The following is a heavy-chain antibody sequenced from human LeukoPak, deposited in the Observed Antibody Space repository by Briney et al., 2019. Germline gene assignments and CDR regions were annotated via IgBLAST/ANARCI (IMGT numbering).Heavy chain of an antibody. V-gene: IGHV1-3*01. Sequence: GASVKVSCKASGYTFTDNTIHWVRHAPGQRLEWTGWINSAYSNTKYSQKFQGRVTITSDTSASTAYMEVRSLTSEDTAIYYCARDPYMAAADTWFDPWGQGTLVTVSS. CDR2: INSAYSNT. CDR3: ARDPYMAAADTWFDP. J-gene: IGHJ5*02. CDR1: GYTFTDNT. D-gene: IGHD6-13*01.